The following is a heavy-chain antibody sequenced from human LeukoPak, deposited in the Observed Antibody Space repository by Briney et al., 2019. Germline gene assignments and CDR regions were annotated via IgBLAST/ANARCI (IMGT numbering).Heavy chain of an antibody. CDR1: GFTFSTYG. V-gene: IGHV3-30*19. CDR3: ARDGRHPGWRTVVVVAATQVGWFDP. CDR2: ISYDGSNK. D-gene: IGHD2-15*01. J-gene: IGHJ5*02. Sequence: GGSLRLSCAASGFTFSTYGIHWVRQAPGKGLEWVAVISYDGSNKYYADSVKGRFTISRDNSKNTLYLQMNSLRAEDTAVYYCARDGRHPGWRTVVVVAATQVGWFDPWGQGTLVTVSS.